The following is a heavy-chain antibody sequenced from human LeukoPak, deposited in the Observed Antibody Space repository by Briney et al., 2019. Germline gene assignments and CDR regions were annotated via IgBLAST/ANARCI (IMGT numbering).Heavy chain of an antibody. CDR1: GGSFNDYF. Sequence: SETLSLTCGAYGGSFNDYFWSWIRQPPGKGLEWLGEINHSGTANYNPSPNRRVTISIDPSKDQFSLTLSAVTVADTAVYYCARARRDSGFYRIDYWGQGTLVTVSS. CDR2: INHSGTA. V-gene: IGHV4-34*01. J-gene: IGHJ4*02. D-gene: IGHD3-3*01. CDR3: ARARRDSGFYRIDY.